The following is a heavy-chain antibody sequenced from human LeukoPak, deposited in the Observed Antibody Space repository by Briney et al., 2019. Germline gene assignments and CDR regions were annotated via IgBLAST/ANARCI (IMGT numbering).Heavy chain of an antibody. CDR2: ISYIGST. D-gene: IGHD4-17*01. CDR1: GDSMSSHY. J-gene: IGHJ3*01. Sequence: SETLSLTCTVSGDSMSSHYWTWVRQPPGKGLEWIGYISYIGSTNYNPSLKSRVTISVDTSKNQFSLKVNSVTAADTAVYYCARDPTTVTKGSDLWGQGTVVTVSS. V-gene: IGHV4-59*11. CDR3: ARDPTTVTKGSDL.